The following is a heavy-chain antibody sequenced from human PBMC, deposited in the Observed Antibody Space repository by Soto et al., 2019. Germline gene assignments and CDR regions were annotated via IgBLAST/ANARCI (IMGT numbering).Heavy chain of an antibody. CDR3: TRHVGGRTPAAPGIAAAQENYYYGMDV. J-gene: IGHJ6*02. D-gene: IGHD6-13*01. CDR2: IRSKANSYAT. CDR1: GFTFSGSA. V-gene: IGHV3-73*01. Sequence: GGSLRLSCAASGFTFSGSAMHWVRQASGKGLEWVGRIRSKANSYATAYAASVKGRFTISRDDSKNTAYLQMNSLKTEDTAVYYCTRHVGGRTPAAPGIAAAQENYYYGMDVWGQGTTVTVSS.